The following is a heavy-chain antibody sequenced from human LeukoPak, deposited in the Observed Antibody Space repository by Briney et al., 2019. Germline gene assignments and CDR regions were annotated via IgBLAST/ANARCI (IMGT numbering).Heavy chain of an antibody. V-gene: IGHV5-10-1*01. D-gene: IGHD3-10*01. J-gene: IGHJ4*02. CDR3: ARHLRGSGSYFDY. CDR2: IDPSDSYT. Sequence: ESLRSACRGSEYSCTSYWISLVRQMPGKSLEWMGRIDPSDSYTNYSPSFQGHVTISVDKSISTAFLQWSSLKASDTAMYYCARHLRGSGSYFDYWGQGTLVTVSS. CDR1: EYSCTSYW.